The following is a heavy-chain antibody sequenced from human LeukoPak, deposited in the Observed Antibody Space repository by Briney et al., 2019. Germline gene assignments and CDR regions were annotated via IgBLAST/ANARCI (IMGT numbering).Heavy chain of an antibody. CDR2: ISGSGNST. V-gene: IGHV3-23*01. D-gene: IGHD5-12*01. CDR3: AKQRGYGVSNYHDY. Sequence: PGGSLRLSCAASGFTFSNYAMRWVRQAPGKGLEWGSTISGSGNSTYYADSVKGRFTISRDNSKNPFYLQMNSLRAEDTAVYYCAKQRGYGVSNYHDYWGQGTLVTVSS. CDR1: GFTFSNYA. J-gene: IGHJ4*02.